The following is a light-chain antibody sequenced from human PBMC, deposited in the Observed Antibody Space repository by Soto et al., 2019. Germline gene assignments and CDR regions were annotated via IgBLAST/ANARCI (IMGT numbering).Light chain of an antibody. CDR1: SSDIGDYDY. CDR3: TSYSSGSNHVV. J-gene: IGLJ2*01. V-gene: IGLV2-14*03. Sequence: QSALTQPSSVSGSPGQSITLSCTGTSSDIGDYDYVSWYQRHPGKVPKLIIYDVNNRPSGVSDRFSGSKSGNTASLTISGLQAEDEADYYCTSYSSGSNHVVFGGGTKLTVL. CDR2: DVN.